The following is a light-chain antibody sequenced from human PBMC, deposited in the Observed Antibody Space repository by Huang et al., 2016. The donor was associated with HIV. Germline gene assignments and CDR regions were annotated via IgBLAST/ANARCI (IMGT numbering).Light chain of an antibody. CDR2: WAS. CDR3: QQYYIAPFT. Sequence: DIVLTQSPDSLAVSLGERATIPCQSRQSVLHRANNKNYLAWFQQRPGQPPRLLLYWASTREYGVPDRFRGSGSGTDFTLTITRLQADDVAVYYCQQYYIAPFTFGQGTKLEI. V-gene: IGKV4-1*01. CDR1: QSVLHRANNKNY. J-gene: IGKJ2*01.